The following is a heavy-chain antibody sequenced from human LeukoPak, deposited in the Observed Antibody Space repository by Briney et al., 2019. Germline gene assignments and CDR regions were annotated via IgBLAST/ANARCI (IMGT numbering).Heavy chain of an antibody. CDR3: ASYPHDYGDYGGLDY. V-gene: IGHV4-34*01. J-gene: IGHJ4*02. D-gene: IGHD4-17*01. CDR2: INHSGST. Sequence: TPSETLSLTCAVYGGSFSGYYWSWIRQPPGKGLEWIGEINHSGSTNYNPSLKSRVTISVDTSKNQFSLKLSSVTAADTAVYYCASYPHDYGDYGGLDYWGQGTLVTVSS. CDR1: GGSFSGYY.